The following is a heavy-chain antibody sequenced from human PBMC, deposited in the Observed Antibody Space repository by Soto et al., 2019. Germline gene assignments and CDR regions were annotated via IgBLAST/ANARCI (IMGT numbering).Heavy chain of an antibody. CDR3: AKAGISSYSRFDY. V-gene: IGHV3-23*01. D-gene: IGHD3-3*02. Sequence: GGSLRLSCAASGFTFSSYAMSWVRQAPGKGLEWVSRISGGGDDTYYADSVKGRFTGSRDNSKNTLYLQMNSLRAEDTAVYYCAKAGISSYSRFDYWGQGTLVTVSS. CDR1: GFTFSSYA. CDR2: ISGGGDDT. J-gene: IGHJ4*02.